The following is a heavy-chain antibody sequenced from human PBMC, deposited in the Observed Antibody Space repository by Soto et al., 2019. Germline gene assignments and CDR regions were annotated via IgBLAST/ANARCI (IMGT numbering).Heavy chain of an antibody. Sequence: GGSLRLSCETSGFNFGYFAMSWVRRAPGKGLEWVSVISDRGDKTYYADSVKGRFSISRDNSKNIVFLQLNSVRAEDAAHYYCAKGGEKRMAVAGAGYFDSWGPGTLVTVSS. J-gene: IGHJ4*02. CDR2: ISDRGDKT. CDR3: AKGGEKRMAVAGAGYFDS. V-gene: IGHV3-23*01. D-gene: IGHD6-13*01. CDR1: GFNFGYFA.